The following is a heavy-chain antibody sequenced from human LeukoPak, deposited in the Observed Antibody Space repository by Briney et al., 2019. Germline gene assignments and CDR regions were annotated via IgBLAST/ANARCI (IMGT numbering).Heavy chain of an antibody. CDR1: GFIVSSNY. CDR3: ARETYCSNGVCHDINRYFDY. Sequence: PGGSLRLSCAASGFIVSSNYMSWVGQAPGKGLEWVSVIYSGGNTYYADSVKGGFTISRDNSKNTVYLQMNSLRVEDTAVYYCARETYCSNGVCHDINRYFDYWGQGTLVTVSS. J-gene: IGHJ4*02. V-gene: IGHV3-66*01. CDR2: IYSGGNT. D-gene: IGHD2-8*01.